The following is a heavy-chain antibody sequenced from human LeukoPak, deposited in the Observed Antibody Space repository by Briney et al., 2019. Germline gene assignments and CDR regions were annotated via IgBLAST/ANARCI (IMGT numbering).Heavy chain of an antibody. J-gene: IGHJ4*02. D-gene: IGHD3-10*01. CDR1: GYTFTKND. CDR3: VRGQNGEFDY. Sequence: ASVKVSCKASGYTFTKNDINWVRQATGQGPEWMGWMYPKSGNTGYAQKFQGRVTMARNTSITTVYMELSSLRSEDTAVYYCVRGQNGEFDYWGQGTLVTVSS. CDR2: MYPKSGNT. V-gene: IGHV1-8*01.